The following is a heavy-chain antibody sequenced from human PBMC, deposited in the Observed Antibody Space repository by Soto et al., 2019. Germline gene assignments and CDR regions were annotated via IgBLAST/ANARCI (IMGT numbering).Heavy chain of an antibody. CDR3: ARSQGSSTSLEIYYYYYYGMDV. J-gene: IGHJ6*02. CDR2: IIPISETT. D-gene: IGHD2-2*01. V-gene: IGHV1-69*01. CDR1: GGTFSSYA. Sequence: QVQLVQSGAEVKKPGSSVKVSCKASGGTFSSYAISWVRQAPGQGLEWMGGIIPISETTNYAQKFKGRVTITAGESKSTAYMELSSLRSEDTAVYYCARSQGSSTSLEIYYYYYYGMDVWGQGTTVTVSS.